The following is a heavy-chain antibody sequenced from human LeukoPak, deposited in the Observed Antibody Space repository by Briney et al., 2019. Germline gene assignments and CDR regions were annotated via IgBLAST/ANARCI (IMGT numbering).Heavy chain of an antibody. D-gene: IGHD2-15*01. CDR1: GYSINNYW. J-gene: IGHJ5*02. CDR2: IYPADSDI. Sequence: GESLKISCKGSGYSINNYWIGWVRQMPGKGLEWMGIIYPADSDIRYSPSFQGQVTISADKSISTVYLQWSSLKASDTAMYYCARQEYCSGGSCYTWFDPWGQGTLVAVSS. CDR3: ARQEYCSGGSCYTWFDP. V-gene: IGHV5-51*01.